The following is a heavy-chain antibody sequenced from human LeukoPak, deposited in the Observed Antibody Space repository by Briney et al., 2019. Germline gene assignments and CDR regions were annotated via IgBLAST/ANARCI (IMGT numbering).Heavy chain of an antibody. J-gene: IGHJ5*02. Sequence: KPSETLSLTCAVYGGSFSGYYWSWIRQPPGKGLEWIGEMNHSGSTNYNPSLKSRVTISVDTSKNQFSLKLSSVTAADTAVYYCARRGRITIFGVVRNWFDPWGQGTLVTVSS. CDR1: GGSFSGYY. CDR3: ARRGRITIFGVVRNWFDP. D-gene: IGHD3-3*01. V-gene: IGHV4-34*01. CDR2: MNHSGST.